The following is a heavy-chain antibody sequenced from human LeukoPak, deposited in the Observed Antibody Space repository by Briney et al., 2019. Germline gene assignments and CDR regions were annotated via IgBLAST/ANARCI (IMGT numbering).Heavy chain of an antibody. V-gene: IGHV4-39*07. CDR3: ARAVPPYDYVWGRSDLYYFDY. Sequence: NSSETLSLTCTVSGGSISSSSYYWGWIRQPPGKGLEWIGSIYYSGSTYYNPSLKSRVTISVDTSKNQFSLKLSSVTAADTAVYYCARAVPPYDYVWGRSDLYYFDYWGQGTLATVSS. CDR2: IYYSGST. J-gene: IGHJ4*02. CDR1: GGSISSSSYY. D-gene: IGHD3-16*01.